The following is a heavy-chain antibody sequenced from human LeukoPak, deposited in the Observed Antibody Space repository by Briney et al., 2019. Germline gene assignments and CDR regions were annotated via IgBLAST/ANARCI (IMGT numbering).Heavy chain of an antibody. CDR3: ARTSSSSYGWFDP. Sequence: PSETLSLTCTVSGGSIDTTKYYWAWMRQPPGKGPECIGTVYYNGAAYYNPSLRSRVTVSLGTSKDQFSLKMSSVTAADTAVYFCARTSSSSYGWFDPWGQGTLVTVSS. D-gene: IGHD2-2*01. V-gene: IGHV4-39*01. J-gene: IGHJ5*02. CDR1: GGSIDTTKYY. CDR2: VYYNGAA.